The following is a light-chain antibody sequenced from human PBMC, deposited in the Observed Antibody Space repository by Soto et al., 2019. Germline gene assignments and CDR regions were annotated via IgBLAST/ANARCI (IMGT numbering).Light chain of an antibody. V-gene: IGKV1-8*01. CDR3: QQYNNRPWT. CDR2: AAS. J-gene: IGKJ1*01. Sequence: AIRMTQSPSSLSASTGDRVTITCRASQGISSYLAWYQQKPGKAPKLLIYAASTLQSGVPSRFSGSGSGTEFTLTISSLQSEDFAVYYCQQYNNRPWTFGQGTKVDIK. CDR1: QGISSY.